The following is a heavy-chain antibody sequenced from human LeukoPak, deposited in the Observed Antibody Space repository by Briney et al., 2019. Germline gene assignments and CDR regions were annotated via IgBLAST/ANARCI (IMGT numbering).Heavy chain of an antibody. J-gene: IGHJ3*02. CDR3: ASNSVGDYDAFDI. Sequence: GGSLRHSCAASGFTFSSYSMNWVRQAPGKGLEWVSYISSSSSTIYYADSVKGRFTISRDNAKNSLYLQMNSLRAEDTAVYYCASNSVGDYDAFDIWGQGTMVTVSS. D-gene: IGHD4-17*01. V-gene: IGHV3-48*01. CDR1: GFTFSSYS. CDR2: ISSSSSTI.